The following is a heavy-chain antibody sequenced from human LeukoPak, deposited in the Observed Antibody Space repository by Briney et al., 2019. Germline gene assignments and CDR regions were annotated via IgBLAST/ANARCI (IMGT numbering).Heavy chain of an antibody. CDR2: IKSKANNYAT. CDR3: TRLEEWKHLFKFDY. D-gene: IGHD3-3*01. J-gene: IGHJ4*02. V-gene: IGHV3-73*01. Sequence: GGSLRLSCAASGFTFSGSALHWVRQASGKGLEWVGRIKSKANNYATAYAASVKDRFTISRDDSKNTAYLQMNSLKIDDTAVYYCTRLEEWKHLFKFDYWGQGALVTVSS. CDR1: GFTFSGSA.